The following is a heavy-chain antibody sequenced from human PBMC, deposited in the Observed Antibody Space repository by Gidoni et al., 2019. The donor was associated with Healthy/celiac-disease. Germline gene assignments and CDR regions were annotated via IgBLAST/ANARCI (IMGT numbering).Heavy chain of an antibody. CDR2: ISYDGSNK. Sequence: QVQLVESGGGVVQPGRSLRLSCAASGFTFRRYALHWLRQAPGKGLEWVAVISYDGSNKYYADSVKGRFTISRDNSKNTLYLQMNSLRAEDTAVYYCARDLYYYGSGSYYSRYYYYYGMDVWGQGTTVTVSS. CDR1: GFTFRRYA. CDR3: ARDLYYYGSGSYYSRYYYYYGMDV. D-gene: IGHD3-10*01. J-gene: IGHJ6*02. V-gene: IGHV3-30-3*01.